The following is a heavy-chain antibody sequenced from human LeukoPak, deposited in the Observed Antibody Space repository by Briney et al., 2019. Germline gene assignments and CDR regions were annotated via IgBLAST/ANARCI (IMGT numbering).Heavy chain of an antibody. D-gene: IGHD3-3*01. J-gene: IGHJ5*02. CDR1: GYSISSGYY. Sequence: PSETLSLTCTVSGYSISSGYYWGWIRQPPGKGLEWIGSIYHSGSTYYNPSLKSRVTISVDTSKNQFSLKLSSVTAADTAVYYCARSPTYYDFWSGYFFDWFDPWGQGTLVTVSS. CDR2: IYHSGST. V-gene: IGHV4-38-2*02. CDR3: ARSPTYYDFWSGYFFDWFDP.